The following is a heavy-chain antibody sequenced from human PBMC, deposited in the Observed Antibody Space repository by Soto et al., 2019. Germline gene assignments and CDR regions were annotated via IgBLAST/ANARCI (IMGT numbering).Heavy chain of an antibody. CDR3: AHRVLRTVFGLVTTTAIYFDF. V-gene: IGHV2-5*02. J-gene: IGHJ4*02. CDR1: GFSLTTSGVG. Sequence: QITLNESGPTVVRPTETLTLTCRFSGFSLTTSGVGVGWIRQSPGTATEWIALIYWDADKRYSASLKSRLTITKDTSKNQVVLTLSDLDPTDTATYYCAHRVLRTVFGLVTTTAIYFDFWGQGTPVAVSS. D-gene: IGHD3-3*01. CDR2: IYWDADK.